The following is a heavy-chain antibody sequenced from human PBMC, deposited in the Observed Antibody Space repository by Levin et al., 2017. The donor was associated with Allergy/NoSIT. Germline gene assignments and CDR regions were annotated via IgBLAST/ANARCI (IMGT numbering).Heavy chain of an antibody. V-gene: IGHV1-18*01. J-gene: IGHJ5*02. CDR2: ISTYNAKT. CDR1: GYTFTSYG. Sequence: ASVKVSCKASGYTFTSYGINWVRQAPGQGLEWVGWISTYNAKTDYAQRVQGRVTVTTDTSTSTAYLELRSLRSDDTAVYYFATGGGVHYFVWTPDPWGQGPLVTVSS. CDR3: ATGGGVHYFVWTPDP. D-gene: IGHD3-9*01.